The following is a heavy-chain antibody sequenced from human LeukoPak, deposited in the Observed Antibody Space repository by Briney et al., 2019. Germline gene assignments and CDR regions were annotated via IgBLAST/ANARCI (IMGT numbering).Heavy chain of an antibody. CDR3: ARDQGENYDSSGYYPY. V-gene: IGHV3-11*06. CDR1: GFTFSNYY. D-gene: IGHD3-22*01. CDR2: ISGSSGST. J-gene: IGHJ4*02. Sequence: GSLRLSCAASGFTFSNYYMSWIRQAPGKGLEWVSYISGSSGSTNYADSVMGRFTISRDNGKNSLYLQMNSLRAEDTAVYYCARDQGENYDSSGYYPYWGQGTLVTVSS.